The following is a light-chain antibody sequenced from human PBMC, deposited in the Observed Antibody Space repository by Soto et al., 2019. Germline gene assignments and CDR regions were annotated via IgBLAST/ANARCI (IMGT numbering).Light chain of an antibody. CDR2: GAS. J-gene: IGKJ1*01. Sequence: EIEWTQSPATLSLSLGDRATLSCRASQSVTSSYLAWWQQKPGQAPRLLIYGASSRATGIPERFSGSGSGTDFTLTISRLEPEDFAVYYCQQYGSSPITFGQGTKVDIK. CDR1: QSVTSSY. CDR3: QQYGSSPIT. V-gene: IGKV3-20*01.